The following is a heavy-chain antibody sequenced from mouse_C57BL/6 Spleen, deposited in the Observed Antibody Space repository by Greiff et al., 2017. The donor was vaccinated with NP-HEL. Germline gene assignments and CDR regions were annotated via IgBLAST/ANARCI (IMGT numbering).Heavy chain of an antibody. V-gene: IGHV1-53*01. Sequence: QVHVKQSGTELVKPGASVKLSCTASGFTFTSYWMHWVKQRPGQGLEWIGNINPGDGGTNYKEKFKGKATLTVDKSSSTAYLQISSLTSEDSAVYYCAGPVYWGQGTLVTVST. CDR3: AGPVY. CDR1: GFTFTSYW. CDR2: INPGDGGT. J-gene: IGHJ3*01.